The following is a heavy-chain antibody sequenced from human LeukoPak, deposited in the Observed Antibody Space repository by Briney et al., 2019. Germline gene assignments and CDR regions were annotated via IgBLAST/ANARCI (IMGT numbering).Heavy chain of an antibody. CDR1: GFTFNNFG. J-gene: IGHJ4*02. CDR2: IGYEGVHK. Sequence: QPGGSLRLPCAASGFTFNNFGMHWVRQAPGKGLEWVSFIGYEGVHKYYADSVKGRFTISKDNSKATLYLQMNSLRPEDTAVYYCAKDLHGGYSSDYWGQGTLVTVFS. CDR3: AKDLHGGYSSDY. V-gene: IGHV3-30*02. D-gene: IGHD4-23*01.